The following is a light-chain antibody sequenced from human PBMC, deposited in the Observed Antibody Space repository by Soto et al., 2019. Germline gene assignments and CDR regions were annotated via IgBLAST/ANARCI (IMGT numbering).Light chain of an antibody. CDR3: QQSFSTPIT. CDR1: QSISNY. V-gene: IGKV1-39*01. J-gene: IGKJ5*01. Sequence: DIQMTQSPSSLSASVVDRVTITCRASQSISNYLNWYQQRPGRAPTLMIYAASSLQYGVPLRFSGSGSGTDFTLTISSLEPEDFAIYYCQQSFSTPITFGPGTRLEIK. CDR2: AAS.